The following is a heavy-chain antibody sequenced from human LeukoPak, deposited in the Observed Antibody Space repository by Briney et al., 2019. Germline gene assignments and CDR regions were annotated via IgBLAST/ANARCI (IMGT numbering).Heavy chain of an antibody. J-gene: IGHJ5*02. D-gene: IGHD3-16*01. CDR3: ARDRGLGVDWFDP. Sequence: SXXLXLTCTVSGGSISSYYWSWIRQPPGKGLEWVGYIYYSGRTNYNPSLKRGVTISVDTSKNQFSLKLSSVTAADTAVYYCARDRGLGVDWFDPWGQGTLVTVSS. V-gene: IGHV4-59*01. CDR1: GGSISSYY. CDR2: IYYSGRT.